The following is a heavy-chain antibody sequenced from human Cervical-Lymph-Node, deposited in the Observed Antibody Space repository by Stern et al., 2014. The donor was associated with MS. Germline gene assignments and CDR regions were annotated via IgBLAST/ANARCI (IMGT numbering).Heavy chain of an antibody. V-gene: IGHV4-34*01. J-gene: IGHJ3*02. CDR3: ARIKRDVVLVIPDPHDASDI. CDR2: INQSGYT. Sequence: QVQLQQWGAGLLKPSETLSLTCAVYGGSFSDYYWTWIRQPPGKGLEWIGEINQSGYTKYIPSLKSRVSVSVGPATKQFSLRLSSVTAADTAVYYCARIKRDVVLVIPDPHDASDIWGQGTMVIVSS. CDR1: GGSFSDYY. D-gene: IGHD2-15*01.